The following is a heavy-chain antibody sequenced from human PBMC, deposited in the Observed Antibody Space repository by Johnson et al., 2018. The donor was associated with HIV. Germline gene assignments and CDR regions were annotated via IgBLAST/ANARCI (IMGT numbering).Heavy chain of an antibody. J-gene: IGHJ3*01. CDR3: ARDINYYDSRGDLIGRGAFDL. CDR2: LYSGGNT. D-gene: IGHD3-22*01. V-gene: IGHV3-66*01. CDR1: GFTFSSYW. Sequence: VQLVESGGGLVQPGGSLRLSCAASGFTFSSYWMSWVRQAPGKGLEWVSVLYSGGNTYYADSVKGRFNISRDNSKNTVYLQMNSLRAEDTAVYYCARDINYYDSRGDLIGRGAFDLLGQGTMVTVSS.